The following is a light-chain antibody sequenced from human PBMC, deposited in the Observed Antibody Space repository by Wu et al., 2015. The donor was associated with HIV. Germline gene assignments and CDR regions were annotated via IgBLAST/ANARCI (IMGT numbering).Light chain of an antibody. CDR2: EVS. V-gene: IGKV3-20*01. Sequence: EIVLTQSPATLSLSPGERATLSCRTSQSVSSSYLAWYQLKPGQAPRLVIYEVSNRATGIPDRFGGSGSGTDFTLTITTLEPEDIAVYFCQQYSSPPITFGQGTRL. J-gene: IGKJ5*01. CDR3: QQYSSPPIT. CDR1: QSVSSSY.